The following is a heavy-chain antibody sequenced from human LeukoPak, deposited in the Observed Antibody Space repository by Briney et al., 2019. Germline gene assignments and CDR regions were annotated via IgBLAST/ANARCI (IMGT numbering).Heavy chain of an antibody. Sequence: PGGSLRLSCAASGFTFSSYGMHWVRQAPGKGLEWVAVIWYDGSNKYYADSVKGRFTISGDDSKSTLFLQMNSLRAEDTAVSYCARESVGADDYWGQGTLVTVSS. CDR3: ARESVGADDY. V-gene: IGHV3-33*01. D-gene: IGHD1-26*01. CDR2: IWYDGSNK. J-gene: IGHJ4*02. CDR1: GFTFSSYG.